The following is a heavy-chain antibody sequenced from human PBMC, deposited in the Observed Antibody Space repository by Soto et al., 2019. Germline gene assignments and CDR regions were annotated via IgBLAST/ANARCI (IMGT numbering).Heavy chain of an antibody. J-gene: IGHJ6*02. CDR2: INAGNGNT. Sequence: ASVKVSCKASGYTFTSYAMHWVRQAPGQRLEWMGWINAGNGNTKYSQKFQGRVTITRDTSASTAYMELSSLRSEDTAVYYCARVRRDGYNYRYYYGMDVWGQGTTVTVSS. D-gene: IGHD5-12*01. CDR1: GYTFTSYA. CDR3: ARVRRDGYNYRYYYGMDV. V-gene: IGHV1-3*01.